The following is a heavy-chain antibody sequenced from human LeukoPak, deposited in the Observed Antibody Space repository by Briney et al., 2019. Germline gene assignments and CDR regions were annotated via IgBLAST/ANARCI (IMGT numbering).Heavy chain of an antibody. Sequence: SETLSLTCAVSGGSISSGGYSWSWIRQPPGKGLEWIGYIYHSGSTYYNPSLKSRVTISVDRSKNQFSLKLSPVTAADTAVYYCARDYYDSSGYRYNWFDPWGQGTLVTVSS. D-gene: IGHD3-22*01. CDR1: GGSISSGGYS. CDR3: ARDYYDSSGYRYNWFDP. J-gene: IGHJ5*02. CDR2: IYHSGST. V-gene: IGHV4-30-2*01.